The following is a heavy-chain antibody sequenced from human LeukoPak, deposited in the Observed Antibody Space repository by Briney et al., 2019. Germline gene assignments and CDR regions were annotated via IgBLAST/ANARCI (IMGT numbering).Heavy chain of an antibody. D-gene: IGHD6-19*01. CDR1: GFSVSTNS. Sequence: VRSLCPSSAPSGFSVSTNSTSWVRPALGEGLGWVSVIYSGGSTYYADSVKGRSTISSDNSKNTLYLQMTSLRAEDTAVYYCAKGIAVADSYYFDYWGQGTLVTVS. V-gene: IGHV3-53*01. CDR2: IYSGGST. CDR3: AKGIAVADSYYFDY. J-gene: IGHJ4*02.